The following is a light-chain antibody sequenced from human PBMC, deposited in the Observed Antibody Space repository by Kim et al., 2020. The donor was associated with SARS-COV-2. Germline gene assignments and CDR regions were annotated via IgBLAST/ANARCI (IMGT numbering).Light chain of an antibody. V-gene: IGKV3-20*01. CDR2: GAS. J-gene: IGKJ2*01. Sequence: LSPGERVTRSCRASQSVSSSYLAWYQQKPGQAPRLLIYGASRRATGIPDRFSGSGSETDFTLTISRLEPEDFAVYYCQQYGSSPYTFGQGTKLEI. CDR1: QSVSSSY. CDR3: QQYGSSPYT.